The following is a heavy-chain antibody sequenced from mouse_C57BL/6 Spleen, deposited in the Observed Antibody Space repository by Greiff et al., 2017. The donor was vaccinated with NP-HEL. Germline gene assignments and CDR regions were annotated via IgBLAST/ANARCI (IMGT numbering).Heavy chain of an antibody. CDR2: IHPSDSDT. CDR3: AIGGNYLGYYFDY. CDR1: GYTFTSYW. D-gene: IGHD2-1*01. Sequence: VKLVESGAELVKPGASVKVSCKASGYTFTSYWMHWVKQRPGQGLEWIGRIHPSDSDTNYNQKFKGKATLTVDKSSSTAYMQLSSLTSEDSAVYYCAIGGNYLGYYFDYWGQGTTLTVSS. J-gene: IGHJ2*01. V-gene: IGHV1-74*01.